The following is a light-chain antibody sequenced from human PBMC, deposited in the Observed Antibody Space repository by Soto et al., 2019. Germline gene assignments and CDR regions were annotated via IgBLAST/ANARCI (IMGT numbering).Light chain of an antibody. CDR2: DAS. CDR1: QTISSC. CDR3: QPYYNYTT. J-gene: IGKJ1*01. V-gene: IGKV1-5*01. Sequence: IQLTQSPSTLSASVGDRVTITFRASQTISSCLSWYQQKPVKAPELLIYDASRLEGGVPSMFSGSESGTEFTLTIGSQPDDDLASYFCQPYYNYTTFGQGTKVDI.